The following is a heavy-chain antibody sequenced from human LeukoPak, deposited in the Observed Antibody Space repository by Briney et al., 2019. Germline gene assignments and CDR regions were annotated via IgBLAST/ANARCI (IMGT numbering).Heavy chain of an antibody. D-gene: IGHD3-22*01. CDR1: GYTFTGYY. J-gene: IGHJ6*02. CDR2: ISAYNGNT. Sequence: ASVKVSCKASGYTFTGYYMHWVRQAPGQGLEWMGWISAYNGNTNYAQKLQGRVTMTTDTSTSTAYMELRSLRSDDTAVYYCARRYYYDSSGYYYVYGMDVWGQGTTVTVSS. V-gene: IGHV1-18*04. CDR3: ARRYYYDSSGYYYVYGMDV.